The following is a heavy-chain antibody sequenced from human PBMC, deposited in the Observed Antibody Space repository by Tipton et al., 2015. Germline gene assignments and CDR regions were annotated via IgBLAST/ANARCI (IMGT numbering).Heavy chain of an antibody. V-gene: IGHV3-23*01. CDR2: VSRTGGST. CDR1: GFTFGNNA. Sequence: SLRLSCAASGFTFGNNAISWVRQAPGKGLEWVSAVSRTGGSTYFADSVQGRFTISRDNSRNTVYLQMNSLRVDDTAVYYCARGGPGGTYCFDYWGQGALVTVAS. J-gene: IGHJ4*02. CDR3: ARGGPGGTYCFDY. D-gene: IGHD3-16*01.